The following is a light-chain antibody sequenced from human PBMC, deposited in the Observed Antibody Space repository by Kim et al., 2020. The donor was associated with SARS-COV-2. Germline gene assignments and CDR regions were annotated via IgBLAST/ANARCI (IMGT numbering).Light chain of an antibody. Sequence: LSPAERATPSCRASQSVSRSYLAWYQQKPGQAPRLLIYGASSRATGIPDRFSGSGSGTDFTLTISRLEPEDFAVYYCQQYGSSPRTFGQGTKLEI. CDR2: GAS. J-gene: IGKJ2*01. CDR3: QQYGSSPRT. V-gene: IGKV3-20*01. CDR1: QSVSRSY.